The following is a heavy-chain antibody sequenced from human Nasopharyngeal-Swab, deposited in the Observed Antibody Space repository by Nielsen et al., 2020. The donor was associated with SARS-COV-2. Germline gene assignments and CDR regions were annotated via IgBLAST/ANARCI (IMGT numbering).Heavy chain of an antibody. J-gene: IGHJ6*03. D-gene: IGHD2-15*01. CDR1: GDSVSSNSAA. V-gene: IGHV6-1*01. Sequence: SQTLSLTCAISGDSVSSNSAAWNWIRQPQSRGLEWLGRTYYRSKWYNDYAVSVKSRITINPDTSKNQFSLQLDSVTPEDTAVYYCAREGRYCSGGSCKDYYYYYMDVWGKGTTVTVSS. CDR3: AREGRYCSGGSCKDYYYYYMDV. CDR2: TYYRSKWYN.